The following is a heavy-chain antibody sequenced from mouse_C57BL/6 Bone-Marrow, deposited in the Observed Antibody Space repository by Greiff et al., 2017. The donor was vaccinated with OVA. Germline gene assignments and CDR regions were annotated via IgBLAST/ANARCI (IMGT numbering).Heavy chain of an antibody. Sequence: EVKVVESGGDLVKPGGSLKLSCAASGFTFSSYGMSWVRQTPDKRLEWVATISSGGSYTYYPDSVKGRFTISRDNAKNTLYLQMSSLKSEDTAMYYCARPWAYWGQGTLVTVSA. CDR3: ARPWAY. CDR1: GFTFSSYG. CDR2: ISSGGSYT. V-gene: IGHV5-6*01. J-gene: IGHJ3*01.